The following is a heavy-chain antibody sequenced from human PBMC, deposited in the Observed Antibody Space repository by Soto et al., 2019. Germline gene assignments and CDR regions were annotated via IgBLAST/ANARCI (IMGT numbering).Heavy chain of an antibody. CDR3: AKDYGYCSGGSCYSSGWFDP. CDR2: ISYDGSNK. J-gene: IGHJ5*02. V-gene: IGHV3-30*18. CDR1: GFTFSSYG. D-gene: IGHD2-15*01. Sequence: GGSLRLSCVASGFTFSSYGMHWVRQAPGKGLEWVAVISYDGSNKYYADSVKGRFTISRDNSKNTLYLQMNSLRAEDTAVYYCAKDYGYCSGGSCYSSGWFDPWGQGTLVTVSS.